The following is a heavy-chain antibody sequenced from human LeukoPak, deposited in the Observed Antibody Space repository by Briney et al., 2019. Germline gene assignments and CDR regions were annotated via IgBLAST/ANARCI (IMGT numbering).Heavy chain of an antibody. V-gene: IGHV3-7*01. CDR2: IKQDGSEK. Sequence: GGSLRLSCAASGFTFSSYWMSWVRQAPGKGLEWVANIKQDGSEKYYVDSVKGRFTISRDNAKNSLYLQMYSLRAEDTAVYYCASRNYYDTAGAFDIWGQGTMVTVSS. J-gene: IGHJ3*02. CDR3: ASRNYYDTAGAFDI. D-gene: IGHD3-22*01. CDR1: GFTFSSYW.